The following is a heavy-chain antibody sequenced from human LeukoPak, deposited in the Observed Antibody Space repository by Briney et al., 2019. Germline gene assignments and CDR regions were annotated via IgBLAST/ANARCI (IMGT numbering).Heavy chain of an antibody. Sequence: GGSLRLSCAASGVTFSSYWMSWVRQAPGKGLEWVANIKEDGSEKYYVDSVKGRFTISRDNAKTSVYLQMNSLRAEDTAVYYCARGGYYPLWYFDYWGQGTLVTVSS. CDR1: GVTFSSYW. CDR3: ARGGYYPLWYFDY. CDR2: IKEDGSEK. J-gene: IGHJ4*02. V-gene: IGHV3-7*01. D-gene: IGHD3-3*01.